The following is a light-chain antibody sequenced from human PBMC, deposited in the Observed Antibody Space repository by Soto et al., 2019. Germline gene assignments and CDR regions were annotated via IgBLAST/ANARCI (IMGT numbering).Light chain of an antibody. V-gene: IGKV1-39*01. CDR1: QSISTY. Sequence: DIQMTQSPSSLSASVGDRVTITCRASQSISTYVSWYQHRPGKAPKLLIYYASTLQSGVPPRFSGSGSGTDFTITISSLQPEDFATYYCQQSFNTLTFGGGTKVEIE. J-gene: IGKJ4*01. CDR2: YAS. CDR3: QQSFNTLT.